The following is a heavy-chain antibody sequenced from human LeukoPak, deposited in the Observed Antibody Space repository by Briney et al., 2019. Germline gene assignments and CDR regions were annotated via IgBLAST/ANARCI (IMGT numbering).Heavy chain of an antibody. V-gene: IGHV3-23*01. J-gene: IGHJ4*02. CDR3: ATYRQVLLPFES. D-gene: IGHD2-8*02. Sequence: GGSLRLSCTASGFTFGDNAMTWVRQPPGKGLEWVSSIFPSGGEIHYADSVRGRFTISRDNSKSTLSLQMNSLRVEDTAIYYCATYRQVLLPFESWGQGTLATVSS. CDR1: GFTFGDNA. CDR2: IFPSGGEI.